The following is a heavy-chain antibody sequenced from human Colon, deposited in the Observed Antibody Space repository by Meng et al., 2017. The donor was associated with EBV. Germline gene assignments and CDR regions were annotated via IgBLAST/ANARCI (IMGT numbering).Heavy chain of an antibody. CDR1: GDSISSTDYY. D-gene: IGHD3-22*01. J-gene: IGHJ4*02. Sequence: QVQLQESGPGLVKPSQTLSLTCTASGDSISSTDYYWSWVRQPPGKGLEWIGYIYYSGSRYYNPSLKSRVTISVDTSKNQFSLKLSSVTAADTAVYYCARVTGKIYYDGSGYPEAFDYWGQGTLVTVSS. CDR2: IYYSGSR. V-gene: IGHV4-30-4*01. CDR3: ARVTGKIYYDGSGYPEAFDY.